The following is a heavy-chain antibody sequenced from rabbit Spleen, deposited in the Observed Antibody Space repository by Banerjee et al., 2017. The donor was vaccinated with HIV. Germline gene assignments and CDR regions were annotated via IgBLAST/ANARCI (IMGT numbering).Heavy chain of an antibody. V-gene: IGHV1S40*01. J-gene: IGHJ6*01. Sequence: QSLEESGGGLVKPGASLTLTCTASGFSFSSSYYMCWVRQAPGKGLEWIACIYTSSSGFTYYASWAKGRFTISKTSSTTVTLQMTRLTAADTATYFCARDTSSSFSSYGMDLWGPGTLVTVS. CDR3: ARDTSSSFSSYGMDL. D-gene: IGHD1-1*01. CDR2: IYTSSSGFT. CDR1: GFSFSSSYY.